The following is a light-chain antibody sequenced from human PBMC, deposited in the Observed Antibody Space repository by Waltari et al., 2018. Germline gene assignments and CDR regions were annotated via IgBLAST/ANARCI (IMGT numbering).Light chain of an antibody. Sequence: QSALTQPASVSGSPGQPTTISCTGTSSDVGNYHRVSRYQQHPGKAPKLMIYAVSKRPSGVSDRFSGSKSGDMASLTISGLQPEDEAEYFCSSYAGSSKGVFGGGTKVTVL. CDR1: SSDVGNYHR. J-gene: IGLJ2*01. V-gene: IGLV2-23*02. CDR2: AVS. CDR3: SSYAGSSKGV.